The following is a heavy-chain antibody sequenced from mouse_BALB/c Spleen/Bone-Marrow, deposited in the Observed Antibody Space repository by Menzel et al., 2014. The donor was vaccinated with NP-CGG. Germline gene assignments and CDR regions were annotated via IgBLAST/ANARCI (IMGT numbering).Heavy chain of an antibody. V-gene: IGHV1-69*01. CDR2: IDTSDSYT. Sequence: VQLVESGAELGMPGASVKMSCKASGYTFTDNWIYWVKQRPGQGLEWIGAIDTSDSYTNYSQKFMGKASLTVDASSSTAYMQVSSLTSDDSAVYYCARGGHDFSLDYWGQGTSVTVSS. D-gene: IGHD2-4*01. CDR3: ARGGHDFSLDY. J-gene: IGHJ4*01. CDR1: GYTFTDNW.